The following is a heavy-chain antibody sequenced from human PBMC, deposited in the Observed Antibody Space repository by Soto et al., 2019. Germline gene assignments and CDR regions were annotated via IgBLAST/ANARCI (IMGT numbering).Heavy chain of an antibody. D-gene: IGHD1-1*01. V-gene: IGHV4-31*03. Sequence: SETLSLTCSVSGGSISTVGHYWTWIRQPPGKGLEWIGSICHTGSTYYSKSLRSRLTMSVDTSKSQFSLRLSSVTAADTAVYYCARATGTLRSRNCDYWGQGSLVTVSS. CDR3: ARATGTLRSRNCDY. CDR1: GGSISTVGHY. CDR2: ICHTGST. J-gene: IGHJ4*02.